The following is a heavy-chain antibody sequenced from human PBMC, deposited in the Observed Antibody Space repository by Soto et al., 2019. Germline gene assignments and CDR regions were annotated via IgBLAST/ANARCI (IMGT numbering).Heavy chain of an antibody. CDR2: ISGSGTSA. J-gene: IGHJ3*02. CDR3: AKMSDGWYGAFHI. V-gene: IGHV3-23*01. D-gene: IGHD6-19*01. Sequence: GGSLRLSCAASGFTFSIYAMTWVRQAPGKGLKWVSTISGSGTSAYYADSVQGRFTFSRDNSKNTLYLQMNSLRAEDTAVYYCAKMSDGWYGAFHIWGQGTMVTVSS. CDR1: GFTFSIYA.